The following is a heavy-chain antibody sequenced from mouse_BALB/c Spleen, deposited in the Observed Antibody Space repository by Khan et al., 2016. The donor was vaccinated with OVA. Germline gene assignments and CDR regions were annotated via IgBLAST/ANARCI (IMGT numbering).Heavy chain of an antibody. V-gene: IGHV5-17*02. J-gene: IGHJ1*01. Sequence: EVQLVEPGGGLVQPGGFRKLSCAASGFTFSNFGMHWVRQAPEKGLEWVAYISSVSATIYYADTEKGRFTISRDNPKNTLLLQMTSLRSKGTAMYFCARSNITTWYFDGWGAGTTINVSS. CDR3: ARSNITTWYFDG. CDR2: ISSVSATI. CDR1: GFTFSNFG. D-gene: IGHD2-4*01.